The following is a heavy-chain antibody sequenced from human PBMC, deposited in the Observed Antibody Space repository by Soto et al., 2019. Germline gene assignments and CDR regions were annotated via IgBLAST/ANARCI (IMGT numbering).Heavy chain of an antibody. Sequence: PGGSLRLSCAASGFTFSSYGMHWVRQAPGKGLEWVAVIWYDGSNKYYADSVKGRFTISRDNSKNTLYLQMNNLRVEDTAVYYCTRDLMDVVPPADDLFDPWGQGILVTVSS. V-gene: IGHV3-33*01. CDR1: GFTFSSYG. CDR3: TRDLMDVVPPADDLFDP. CDR2: IWYDGSNK. J-gene: IGHJ5*02. D-gene: IGHD2-2*01.